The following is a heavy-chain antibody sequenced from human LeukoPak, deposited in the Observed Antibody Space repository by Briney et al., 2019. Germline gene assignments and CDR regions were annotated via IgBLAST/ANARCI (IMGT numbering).Heavy chain of an antibody. CDR1: GGTFSSYA. D-gene: IGHD6-19*01. V-gene: IGHV1-69*06. J-gene: IGHJ4*02. CDR3: ARRVNPGGWEFFDY. CDR2: IIPIFGTA. Sequence: SVKVSCKASGGTFSSYAISWVRQAPGQGLEWMGGIIPIFGTANYAQKFQGRVTITADKSTSTAYMELSSLRSEDTAVYYCARRVNPGGWEFFDYWGQGTLVTVSS.